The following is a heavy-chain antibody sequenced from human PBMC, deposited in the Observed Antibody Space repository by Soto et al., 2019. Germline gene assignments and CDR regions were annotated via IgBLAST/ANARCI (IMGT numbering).Heavy chain of an antibody. CDR1: GYTFTSYG. Sequence: ASVKVSCKASGYTFTSYGISWVRQAPGQGLEWMGWISAYNGNTNYAQKLQGRVTMTTDTSTSTAYMELRSLRSDDTAVYYCARPRSSDDSSALDAFYIWGKGKMVTVSS. J-gene: IGHJ3*02. V-gene: IGHV1-18*01. CDR2: ISAYNGNT. D-gene: IGHD3-22*01. CDR3: ARPRSSDDSSALDAFYI.